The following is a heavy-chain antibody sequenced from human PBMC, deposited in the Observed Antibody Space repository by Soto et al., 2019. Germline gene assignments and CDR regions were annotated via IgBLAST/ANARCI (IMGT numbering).Heavy chain of an antibody. V-gene: IGHV1-69*01. Sequence: QVQLVQSGAEVKKPGSSVKVSCKASGGTFSSYSINWVRQAPGQGLEWMGEIITIFGTANYAPKFQGRVTITADESTSTAYMVLSSLRSEDAAVYYCARDGGRHSGGIDYWGQGTLVTVSS. CDR3: ARDGGRHSGGIDY. CDR2: IITIFGTA. D-gene: IGHD1-26*01. CDR1: GGTFSSYS. J-gene: IGHJ4*02.